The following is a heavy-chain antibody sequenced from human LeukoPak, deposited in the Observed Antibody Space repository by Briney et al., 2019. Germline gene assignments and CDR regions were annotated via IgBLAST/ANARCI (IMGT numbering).Heavy chain of an antibody. CDR3: ARASPYYDILTGYFAYYYYGMDV. J-gene: IGHJ6*02. D-gene: IGHD3-9*01. CDR1: GFTFSSYS. CDR2: ISSSSSYI. Sequence: GGSLRLSCAASGFTFSSYSMNWVRQAPGKGLEWVSSISSSSSYIYYADSVKGRFTISRDNAKNSLYLQMNSLRAEDTAVYYCARASPYYDILTGYFAYYYYGMDVWGQGTTVTVSS. V-gene: IGHV3-21*01.